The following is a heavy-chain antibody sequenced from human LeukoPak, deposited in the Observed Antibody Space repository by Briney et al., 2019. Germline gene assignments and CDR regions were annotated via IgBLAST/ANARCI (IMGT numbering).Heavy chain of an antibody. V-gene: IGHV3-15*01. Sequence: GGSLRLSCTGSGITLTNAWMSWVRQAPGKGLEWVGRIKSRTDGGTKDYAAPVKGRFTVSRDDSKNMLYLEMNSLKTEDTAVYSCSDGAHWGQGTLVTVSS. J-gene: IGHJ4*02. CDR3: SDGAH. CDR1: GITLTNAW. CDR2: IKSRTDGGTK. D-gene: IGHD3-10*01.